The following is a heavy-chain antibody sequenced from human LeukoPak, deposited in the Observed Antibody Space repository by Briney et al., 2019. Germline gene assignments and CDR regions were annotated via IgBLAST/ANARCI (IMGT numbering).Heavy chain of an antibody. D-gene: IGHD3-22*01. CDR2: IYSGGST. CDR3: AKYDSFDHYYDSSGRFDF. Sequence: GGSLRLSCAGTGITVSGNYMSWVRQAPGKGLEWVSVIYSGGSTYYADSVKGRFTISRDNSKNTLFLQMNSLRAEDTAVYYCAKYDSFDHYYDSSGRFDFWGQGTLVTVSS. J-gene: IGHJ4*02. V-gene: IGHV3-53*01. CDR1: GITVSGNY.